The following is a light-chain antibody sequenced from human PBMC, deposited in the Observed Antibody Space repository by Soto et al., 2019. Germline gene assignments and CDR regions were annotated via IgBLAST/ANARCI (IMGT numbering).Light chain of an antibody. J-gene: IGLJ1*01. V-gene: IGLV1-40*01. CDR3: LSYDSSLSGYV. CDR1: SANIGAGYD. CDR2: GNS. Sequence: QSVLTQPPSVSGAPGQRVTISCSGSSANIGAGYDVNWYQQLPGTAPKVLIYGNSNRPSGVPDRFSGSKSGTSASLAITGLQAEDETDYYCLSYDSSLSGYVFGTGTKVTVL.